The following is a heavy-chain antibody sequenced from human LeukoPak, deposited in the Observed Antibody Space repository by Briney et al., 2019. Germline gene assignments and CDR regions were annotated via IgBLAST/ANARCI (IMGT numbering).Heavy chain of an antibody. J-gene: IGHJ6*03. CDR1: GFTFSSYA. V-gene: IGHV3-30*01. CDR3: ARGESVFYYYYYMGV. Sequence: PGGSLRLSCAASGFTFSSYAMHWVRQAPGKGLEWVAVISYDGSNKYYADSVKGRFTISRDNSKNTLYPQMDSLRAEDTAVYYCARGESVFYYYYYMGVWGKGTTVTVSS. CDR2: ISYDGSNK. D-gene: IGHD3-10*01.